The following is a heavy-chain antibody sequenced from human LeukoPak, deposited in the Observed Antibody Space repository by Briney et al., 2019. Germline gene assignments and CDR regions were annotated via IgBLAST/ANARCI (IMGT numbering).Heavy chain of an antibody. J-gene: IGHJ3*02. CDR2: LHYSGST. V-gene: IGHV4-39*07. D-gene: IGHD4/OR15-4a*01. Sequence: PSETLSLTCTVSGASVSASGYFWGWIRQLPGKGLEWIGTLHYSGSTYYNTSLRSRVTISVDTSKNQFSLKLNSVTSADTAIYYCARDWDGAFDFNTFDIWGLGTMVTVSS. CDR1: GASVSASGYF. CDR3: ARDWDGAFDFNTFDI.